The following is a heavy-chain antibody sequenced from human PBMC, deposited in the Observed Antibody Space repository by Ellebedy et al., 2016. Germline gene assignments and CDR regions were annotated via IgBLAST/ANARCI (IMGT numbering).Heavy chain of an antibody. V-gene: IGHV3-48*01. Sequence: GESLKISCAASGFTFSRYSMNWVRQAPGKGLEWVSYISSSSSTKYYADSVKGRFTISRDNAKNSLYLQMHSLRAEDTAVYYCARNWDGELDYWGQGTLVTVSS. J-gene: IGHJ4*02. CDR3: ARNWDGELDY. D-gene: IGHD3-10*01. CDR2: ISSSSSTK. CDR1: GFTFSRYS.